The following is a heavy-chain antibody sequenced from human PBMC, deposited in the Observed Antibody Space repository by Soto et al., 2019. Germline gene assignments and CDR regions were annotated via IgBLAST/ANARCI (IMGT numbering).Heavy chain of an antibody. CDR1: GFTFSSYA. J-gene: IGHJ6*02. V-gene: IGHV3-23*01. CDR2: ISGSGGST. D-gene: IGHD1-26*01. Sequence: EVQLLESGGGLVQPGGSLRLSCAASGFTFSSYAMSWVRQAPGKGLEWVSAISGSGGSTYYADSVKGRFTISRDNSKNTLYLQMNSLRAEDTAVYYCAKLGGIVGAPSHYYYYGMDVWGQGTTVTVSS. CDR3: AKLGGIVGAPSHYYYYGMDV.